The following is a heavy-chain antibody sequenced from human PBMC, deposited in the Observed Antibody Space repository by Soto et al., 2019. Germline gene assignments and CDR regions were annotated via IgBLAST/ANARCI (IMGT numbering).Heavy chain of an antibody. CDR1: GGSISSYY. CDR3: ARHLPSGGGSVGYYMDV. D-gene: IGHD2-15*01. Sequence: SETLSLTCTVSGGSISSYYWSWIRQPPGKGLDWIGYIYYSGSANYNPSLKSRVTISVDTSKNQFSLKLSSVTAADTAVYYCARHLPSGGGSVGYYMDVWGKGTTVTVSS. J-gene: IGHJ6*03. CDR2: IYYSGSA. V-gene: IGHV4-59*01.